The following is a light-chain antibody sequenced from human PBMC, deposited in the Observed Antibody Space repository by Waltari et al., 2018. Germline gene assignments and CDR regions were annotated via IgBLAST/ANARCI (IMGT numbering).Light chain of an antibody. CDR1: KVRDTY. J-gene: IGLJ2*01. Sequence: YELTQPPSVSVSPRQTASITCSGDKVRDTYVYWYKQRAGLPPVLVIYQDDTRPSGIPERFSGSNSGTTATLTISGTQADDEAVYYCQAWDSSTAVFGGGTKVTVL. CDR2: QDD. CDR3: QAWDSSTAV. V-gene: IGLV3-1*01.